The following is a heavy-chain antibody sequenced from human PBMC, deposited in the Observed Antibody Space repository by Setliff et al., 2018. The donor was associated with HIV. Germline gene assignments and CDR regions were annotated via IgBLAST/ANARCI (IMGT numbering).Heavy chain of an antibody. J-gene: IGHJ4*02. Sequence: GGSLRLSCAASGFTFSTYWMTWVRQATGKGLEWVATIKQDGSEKFYVDSVKGRFTISRDNAKYSLYLQMNTLRVEDTAVYYCMYGGRTATTHWGQGTLVTVSS. CDR2: IKQDGSEK. V-gene: IGHV3-7*01. D-gene: IGHD4-17*01. CDR1: GFTFSTYW. CDR3: MYGGRTATTH.